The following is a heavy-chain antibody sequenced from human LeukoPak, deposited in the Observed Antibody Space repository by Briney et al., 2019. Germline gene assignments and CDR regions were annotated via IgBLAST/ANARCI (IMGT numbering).Heavy chain of an antibody. CDR2: ISGSGGST. CDR3: ARCIPSSGWYGEYYFDY. CDR1: GASISSYY. Sequence: PSETLSLTCTVSGASISSYYWSWVRQARGKGLEWASAISGSGGSTYYAECVKGRFTIYRDNSKTTLYLQMNSLRAEDTAVYYCARCIPSSGWYGEYYFDYWGQGTLVTVSS. J-gene: IGHJ4*02. D-gene: IGHD6-19*01. V-gene: IGHV3-23*01.